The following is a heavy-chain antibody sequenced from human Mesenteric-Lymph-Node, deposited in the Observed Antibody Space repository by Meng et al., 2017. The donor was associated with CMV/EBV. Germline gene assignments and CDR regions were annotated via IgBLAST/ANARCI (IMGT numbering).Heavy chain of an antibody. Sequence: ESLKISCAASGLTFSSYAMSWVRQAPGKGLEWVSSISGSGDKTDYADSVKGRFTISRDNSKNTLYLQMNSLRAEDTAVYYCAKTQVSGYDQYYYYYYGMDVWGQGTTVTVSS. CDR3: AKTQVSGYDQYYYYYYGMDV. CDR1: GLTFSSYA. V-gene: IGHV3-23*01. D-gene: IGHD5-12*01. CDR2: ISGSGDKT. J-gene: IGHJ6*02.